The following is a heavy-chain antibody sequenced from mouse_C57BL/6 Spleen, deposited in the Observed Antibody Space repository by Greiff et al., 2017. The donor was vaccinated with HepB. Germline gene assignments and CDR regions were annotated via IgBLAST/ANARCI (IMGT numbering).Heavy chain of an antibody. D-gene: IGHD2-4*01. CDR2: IDPETGGT. CDR1: GYTFTDYE. J-gene: IGHJ3*01. Sequence: VQLQESGAELVRPGASVTLSCKASGYTFTDYEMHWVKQTPVHGLEWIGAIDPETGGTAYNQKFKGKAILTADKSSSTAYMELRSLTSEDSAVYYCTRDYDGAYWGQGTLVTVSA. V-gene: IGHV1-15*01. CDR3: TRDYDGAY.